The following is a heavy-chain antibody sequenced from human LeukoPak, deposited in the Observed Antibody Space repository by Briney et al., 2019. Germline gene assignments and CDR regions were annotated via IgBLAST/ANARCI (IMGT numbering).Heavy chain of an antibody. J-gene: IGHJ4*02. CDR1: GYTLTELS. CDR2: FDPEDGET. V-gene: IGHV1-24*01. CDR3: ATEGYYYDSSGYYY. Sequence: ASVKVSCKASGYTLTELSMHWVRQAPGKGLEWMGGFDPEDGETIYAQKFQGRVTMTEDTSTDTAYMELSSLRSEDTAVYYCATEGYYYDSSGYYYWGQGTLVTVSS. D-gene: IGHD3-22*01.